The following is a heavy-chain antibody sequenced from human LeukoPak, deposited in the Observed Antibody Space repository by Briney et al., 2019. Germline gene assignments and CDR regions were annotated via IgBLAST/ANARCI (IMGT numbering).Heavy chain of an antibody. Sequence: GGSLRLSCAASGLSFSNAWMSWVRQAPGKGLEWVGRIKSITDDGTSHYAAPVNGRFTISRDDSKNTLYLQMNGLKTDDTAVYYCTTESSGGSDNWGQGTLVTVSS. CDR1: GLSFSNAW. D-gene: IGHD1-26*01. V-gene: IGHV3-15*06. J-gene: IGHJ4*02. CDR3: TTESSGGSDN. CDR2: IKSITDDGTS.